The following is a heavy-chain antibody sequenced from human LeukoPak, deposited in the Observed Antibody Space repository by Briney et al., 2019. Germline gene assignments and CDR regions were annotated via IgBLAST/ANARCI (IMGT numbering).Heavy chain of an antibody. J-gene: IGHJ4*02. CDR3: AKDGGLWVSAHWGDS. V-gene: IGHV3-23*01. D-gene: IGHD7-27*01. CDR2: ITTSDGNT. CDR1: GLTFNSHS. Sequence: GGSLRLSCVASGLTFNSHSMSWVRQAPGKGLEWVSTITTSDGNTYYADSVKSRFTVSRDNSKNTLFLQMNSLRAEDTAVYYCAKDGGLWVSAHWGDSWGRGTLVTVSS.